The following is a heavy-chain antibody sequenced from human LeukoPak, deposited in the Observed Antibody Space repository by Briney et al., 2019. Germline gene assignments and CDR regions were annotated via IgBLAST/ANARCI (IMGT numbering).Heavy chain of an antibody. CDR3: AKEPTSRRYNDIDS. V-gene: IGHV3-30*02. J-gene: IGHJ4*02. CDR2: IHSDGSKK. Sequence: PGGSLRLSCAASGFTLSSYTMHWVRQAPGKGLEWVACIHSDGSKKYYADSVKGRFTISRDNSKNTLSLQMNSLRAEDTAVYYCAKEPTSRRYNDIDSWGKGPLATVSS. D-gene: IGHD3-16*02. CDR1: GFTLSSYT.